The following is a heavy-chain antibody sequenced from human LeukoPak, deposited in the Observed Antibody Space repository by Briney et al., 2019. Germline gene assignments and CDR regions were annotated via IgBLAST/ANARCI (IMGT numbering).Heavy chain of an antibody. J-gene: IGHJ6*02. CDR1: GYTFTDYF. V-gene: IGHV1-2*02. Sequence: ASVKVSCKSSGYTFTDYFLHWVRQAPGQGLEWMGCINLHTGGAHYAQKFQGRVTMTRNTSISTAYMELSSLRSEDTAVYYCAREVTTVTFYYYYGMDVWGQGTTVTVSS. CDR2: INLHTGGA. CDR3: AREVTTVTFYYYYGMDV. D-gene: IGHD4-17*01.